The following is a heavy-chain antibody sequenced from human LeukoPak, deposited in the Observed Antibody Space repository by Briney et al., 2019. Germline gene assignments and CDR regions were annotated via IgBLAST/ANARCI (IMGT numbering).Heavy chain of an antibody. CDR3: ARLRGNSDRSDFFYYYDH. CDR2: VNTVSSYI. J-gene: IGHJ4*02. Sequence: GGSLRLSCAASGFTFSDYSMNWVRQAPGKGLEWVASVNTVSSYIYYADSMRGRFTISRDNAKNSLFLQMNSLRAEDTAVYYCARLRGNSDRSDFFYYYDHWGQETLVTVSS. D-gene: IGHD3-22*01. V-gene: IGHV3-21*01. CDR1: GFTFSDYS.